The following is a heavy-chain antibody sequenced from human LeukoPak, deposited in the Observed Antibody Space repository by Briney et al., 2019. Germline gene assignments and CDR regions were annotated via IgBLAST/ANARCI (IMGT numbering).Heavy chain of an antibody. V-gene: IGHV1-2*02. D-gene: IGHD3-22*01. CDR3: ARVNTYYDSSGYYYYFDY. CDR2: INPNSGGT. CDR1: GYTFTGYY. J-gene: IGHJ4*02. Sequence: ASVKVSCKASGYTFTGYYMHWVRQAPGLGLEWMGWINPNSGGTNYSQKFQGRVTMTRDTSISTAYMELSRLRSDDTAVYYCARVNTYYDSSGYYYYFDYWGQGTLVTVSS.